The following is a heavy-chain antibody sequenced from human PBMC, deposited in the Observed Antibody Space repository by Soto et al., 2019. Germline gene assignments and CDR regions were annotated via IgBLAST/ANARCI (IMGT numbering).Heavy chain of an antibody. D-gene: IGHD1-26*01. CDR1: GFTFSTDS. J-gene: IGHJ4*02. CDR3: ARFFGSGFDY. V-gene: IGHV3-48*02. Sequence: EVQLVESGGGLVQPGGSLRLSCVASGFTFSTDSMNWVRQAPGKGLEWVAHISTSGATRYYADSVKGRFTISRDNAKTSLYLQMASVRNEETAVYYCARFFGSGFDYWGEGTLVTVS. CDR2: ISTSGATR.